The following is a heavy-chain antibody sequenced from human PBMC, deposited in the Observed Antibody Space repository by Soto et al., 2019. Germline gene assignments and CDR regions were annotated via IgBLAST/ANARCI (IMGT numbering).Heavy chain of an antibody. CDR3: ARAYTSGYDLLSRYYFDY. V-gene: IGHV1-2*04. J-gene: IGHJ4*02. CDR1: GYTFTGYC. CDR2: INPNSGGT. Sequence: ASVKVSCKASGYTFTGYCMHWVRPAPGQGLEWMGWINPNSGGTNYAQKFQGWVTMTRDTSISTAYMELSRLRSDDTAVYYCARAYTSGYDLLSRYYFDYWGQGTLVTVSS. D-gene: IGHD5-12*01.